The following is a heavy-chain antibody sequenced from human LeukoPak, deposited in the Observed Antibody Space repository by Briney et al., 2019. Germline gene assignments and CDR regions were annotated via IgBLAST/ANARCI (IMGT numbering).Heavy chain of an antibody. V-gene: IGHV1-2*02. CDR1: GYTFTGYY. Sequence: ASVKVSCKASGYTFTGYYMRWVRQAPGQGLEWMGWINPNSGGTNYAQKFQGRVTMTRDTSISTAYMELSRLRSDDTAVYYCASVSGYDRDDFDYWGQGTLVTVSS. J-gene: IGHJ4*02. CDR3: ASVSGYDRDDFDY. CDR2: INPNSGGT. D-gene: IGHD5-12*01.